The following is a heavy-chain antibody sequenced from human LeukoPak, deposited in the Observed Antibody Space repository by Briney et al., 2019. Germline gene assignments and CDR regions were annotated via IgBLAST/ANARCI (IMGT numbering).Heavy chain of an antibody. V-gene: IGHV3-23*01. Sequence: PGGSLRLSCAASGFTFGNYGMTWVRQAPGKGLEWVSIISHSGVSTYYTDSVKGRFIISRDNSKDILYLQMNSLRVEDTAVYFCAREVTTIIRGPPMKYFDYWGRGSPVTVSS. CDR1: GFTFGNYG. D-gene: IGHD3-10*01. J-gene: IGHJ4*02. CDR2: ISHSGVST. CDR3: AREVTTIIRGPPMKYFDY.